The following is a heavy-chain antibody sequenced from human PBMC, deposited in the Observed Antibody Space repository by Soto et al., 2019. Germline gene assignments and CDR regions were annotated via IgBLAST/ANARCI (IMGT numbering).Heavy chain of an antibody. CDR2: IWYDGGNK. D-gene: IGHD1-26*01. CDR3: ARDQSGSYPYNWFDP. CDR1: GFIFSSFA. V-gene: IGHV3-33*01. J-gene: IGHJ5*02. Sequence: QVQLVESGGGVVQPGRSLRLSCAASGFIFSSFAMHWVRQAPGKGLEWVAVIWYDGGNKYYADSVRGRFTISRDNSKNTLYLQMNRLRDEDTAVYYCARDQSGSYPYNWFDPWGQGTLVTVSS.